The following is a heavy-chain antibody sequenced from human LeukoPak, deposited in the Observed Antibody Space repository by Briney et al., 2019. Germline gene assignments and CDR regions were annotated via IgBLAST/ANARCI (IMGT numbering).Heavy chain of an antibody. CDR3: ARGLEYDILTGYPEYFQH. D-gene: IGHD3-9*01. J-gene: IGHJ1*01. CDR2: IYTSGST. V-gene: IGHV4-61*02. Sequence: SETLSLTCTVSGGSISSGSYYWSWIRQPAGKGLEWIGRIYTSGSTNYNPSLKSRVTISVDTSKNQFSLKLSSVTAADTAVYYCARGLEYDILTGYPEYFQHWGQGTLVTVSS. CDR1: GGSISSGSYY.